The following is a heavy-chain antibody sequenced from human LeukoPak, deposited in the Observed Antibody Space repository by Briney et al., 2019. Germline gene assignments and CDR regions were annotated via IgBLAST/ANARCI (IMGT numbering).Heavy chain of an antibody. Sequence: SSVKVSCKASGYTFTAYSMHWVRQAPGQGLEWMGWINPTSGGTNYAQKFQGRVTMTRDTSISTHYMELSRLTADDAAVYYCARASLYGSGCVDAFDLWGQGTMVTVSS. V-gene: IGHV1-2*02. CDR2: INPTSGGT. CDR1: GYTFTAYS. CDR3: ARASLYGSGCVDAFDL. D-gene: IGHD3-10*01. J-gene: IGHJ3*01.